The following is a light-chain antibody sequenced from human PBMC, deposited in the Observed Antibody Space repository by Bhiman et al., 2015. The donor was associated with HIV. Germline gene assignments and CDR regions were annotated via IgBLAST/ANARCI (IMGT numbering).Light chain of an antibody. J-gene: IGLJ1*01. V-gene: IGLV2-14*03. Sequence: QSALTQPASVSGSPGQSITISCTGTSSDVGGYNYVSWYQQHPGKAPKLIIYDVTNRPSGVSNRFSGSKSGNTASLTISGLQAEDEADYYCTSYTATASFVFGGATKVTVL. CDR2: DVT. CDR1: SSDVGGYNY. CDR3: TSYTATASFV.